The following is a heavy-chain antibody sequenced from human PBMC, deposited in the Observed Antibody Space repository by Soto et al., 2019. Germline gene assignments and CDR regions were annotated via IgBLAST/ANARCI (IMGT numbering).Heavy chain of an antibody. V-gene: IGHV1-2*02. J-gene: IGHJ4*02. D-gene: IGHD1-1*01. CDR2: INPNSRGP. CDR3: AREPATAKPEAVDF. CDR1: VSTFGDYY. Sequence: ASVTVSSKASVSTFGDYYRHWVRQAPAQGLEWMGWINPNSRGPKYAPKFQGGVTMTRDTSITTAYMELSRLRSGETAAYYCAREPATAKPEAVDFWGQGTLVTVSS.